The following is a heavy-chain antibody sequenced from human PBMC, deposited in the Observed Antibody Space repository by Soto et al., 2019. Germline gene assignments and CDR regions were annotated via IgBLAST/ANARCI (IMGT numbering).Heavy chain of an antibody. D-gene: IGHD1-26*01. CDR3: ARVGGSYTLFRWFDP. Sequence: GESRKISCKGSGYSFTSYWISWVRQMPGKGLEWMGRIDPSDSYTNYSPSFPGHVTISADKSISTAYLQWSSLKASDTAMYYCARVGGSYTLFRWFDPWGQGTLVTSPQ. CDR1: GYSFTSYW. V-gene: IGHV5-10-1*01. CDR2: IDPSDSYT. J-gene: IGHJ5*02.